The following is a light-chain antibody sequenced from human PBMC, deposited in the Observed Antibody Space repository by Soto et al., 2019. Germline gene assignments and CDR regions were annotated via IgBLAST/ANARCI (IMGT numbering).Light chain of an antibody. J-gene: IGLJ3*02. Sequence: QSALTQPPSVSGFPGQSVTISCTGTSSDVGNYNRVSWYQQPPGTAPKLMIYEVTSRPSGVPDRFSGSKSANTASLTISGLQADDEADSYHMVLGGGTKLTVL. CDR1: SSDVGNYNR. V-gene: IGLV2-18*01. CDR2: EVT. CDR3: MV.